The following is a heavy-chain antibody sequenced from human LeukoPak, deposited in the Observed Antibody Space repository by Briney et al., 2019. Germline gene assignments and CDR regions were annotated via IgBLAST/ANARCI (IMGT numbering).Heavy chain of an antibody. Sequence: GGSLRLSCAVSGFTFSDYTMTWVRQAPGKVLEGVSYISTSSSTIYDADSVKGRFTISRDNTKNALYLQMNSLRAEDTAVYYCARVPSGYTLGYGYYYYYMDVWGKGTTVTVSS. D-gene: IGHD5-18*01. J-gene: IGHJ6*03. CDR3: ARVPSGYTLGYGYYYYYMDV. V-gene: IGHV3-48*04. CDR1: GFTFSDYT. CDR2: ISTSSSTI.